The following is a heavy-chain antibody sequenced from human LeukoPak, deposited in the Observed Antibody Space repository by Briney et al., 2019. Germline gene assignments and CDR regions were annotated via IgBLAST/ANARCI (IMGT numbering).Heavy chain of an antibody. CDR2: ISYSGNT. D-gene: IGHD6-13*01. Sequence: SETLSLTCTVSGGSISNYYWTWIRQPPGKGLEWIGFISYSGNTNYNPSLKSRVSISVDTSKNQFSLKLSSVTAADTAVYYCARTTEAHSWRTRYYDYYMDVWGRGTTVTVS. V-gene: IGHV4-59*01. J-gene: IGHJ6*03. CDR3: ARTTEAHSWRTRYYDYYMDV. CDR1: GGSISNYY.